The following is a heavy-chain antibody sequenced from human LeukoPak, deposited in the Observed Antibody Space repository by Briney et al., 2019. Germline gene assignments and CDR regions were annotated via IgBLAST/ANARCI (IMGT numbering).Heavy chain of an antibody. D-gene: IGHD6-6*01. V-gene: IGHV3-23*01. CDR1: GFTSTNYA. J-gene: IGHJ4*02. CDR3: AKGAYEYIEICYFDS. Sequence: GVSLTLSCAASGFTSTNYAMNWVRHAPGEGRECVSFLIGSSGNTDYADSMKARFTISRDNSKNTPLLQMNSLRAEDTAIYYCAKGAYEYIEICYFDSWGQGTLVTVSS. CDR2: LIGSSGNT.